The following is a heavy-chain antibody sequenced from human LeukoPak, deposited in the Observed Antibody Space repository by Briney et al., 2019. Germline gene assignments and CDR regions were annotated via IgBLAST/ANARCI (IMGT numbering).Heavy chain of an antibody. Sequence: ASVKVSCKASGYTFTSYGISWVRQAPGQGLEWMGWISAYNGDTNYAQKLQGRVTMTTDTSTSTAYMELRSLRSDDTAVYYCARGSDIVVVPAAPFDPWGQGTLVTVSS. D-gene: IGHD2-2*01. J-gene: IGHJ5*02. CDR1: GYTFTSYG. V-gene: IGHV1-18*01. CDR3: ARGSDIVVVPAAPFDP. CDR2: ISAYNGDT.